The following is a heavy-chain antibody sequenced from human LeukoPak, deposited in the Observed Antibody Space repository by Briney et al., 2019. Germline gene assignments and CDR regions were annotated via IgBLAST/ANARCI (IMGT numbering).Heavy chain of an antibody. D-gene: IGHD2-2*01. Sequence: ASVKVSCKASGYTFTGYYIHWVRQAPGQGLDWMGWINPNSGGTSYAQKFQGRVTMTRDTSISTAYMELSRLRSDDTAVYYCARDRAYCSSTSCYQNWFDPWGQGTLVTVSS. J-gene: IGHJ5*02. CDR1: GYTFTGYY. CDR2: INPNSGGT. CDR3: ARDRAYCSSTSCYQNWFDP. V-gene: IGHV1-2*02.